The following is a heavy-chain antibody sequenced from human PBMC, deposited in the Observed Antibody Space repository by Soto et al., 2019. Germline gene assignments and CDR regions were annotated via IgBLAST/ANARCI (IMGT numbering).Heavy chain of an antibody. J-gene: IGHJ6*02. CDR1: GGSISSGDYY. CDR2: TYYSGST. Sequence: SETLSLTCTVSGGSISSGDYYWSWIRQPPGKGLEWIGYTYYSGSTYYNPSLKSRVTISVDTSKNQFSLKLSSVTAADTAVYYCARDNILGILYGGMDVRGQGTTVTVSS. D-gene: IGHD3-3*01. V-gene: IGHV4-30-4*01. CDR3: ARDNILGILYGGMDV.